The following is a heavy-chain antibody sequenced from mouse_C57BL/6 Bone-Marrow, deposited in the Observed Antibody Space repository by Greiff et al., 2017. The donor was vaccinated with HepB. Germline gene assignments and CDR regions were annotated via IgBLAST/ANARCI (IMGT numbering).Heavy chain of an antibody. Sequence: VHLVESGPGLVQPSQSLSITCTVSGFSLTSYGVHWVRQSPGKGLEWLGVIWSGGSTDYNAAFISRLSISKDNSKSQVFFKMHSLQADDTAIYYCARDYGYSYYYAMDYWGQGTSVTVSS. CDR3: ARDYGYSYYYAMDY. V-gene: IGHV2-2*01. CDR1: GFSLTSYG. CDR2: IWSGGST. J-gene: IGHJ4*01. D-gene: IGHD2-2*01.